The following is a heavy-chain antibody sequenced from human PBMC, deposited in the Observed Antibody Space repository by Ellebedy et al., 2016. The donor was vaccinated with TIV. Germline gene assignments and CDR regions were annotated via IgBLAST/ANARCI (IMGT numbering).Heavy chain of an antibody. CDR2: INHSGST. V-gene: IGHV4-34*01. CDR3: ARCSSSWYVDY. J-gene: IGHJ4*02. D-gene: IGHD6-13*01. CDR1: GGSFSGYY. Sequence: MPSETLSLTCAVYGGSFSGYYWSRIRQPPGKGLEWIGEINHSGSTNYNPSLKSRVTISVDTSKNQFSLKLSSVTAADTAVYYCARCSSSWYVDYWGQGTLVTVSS.